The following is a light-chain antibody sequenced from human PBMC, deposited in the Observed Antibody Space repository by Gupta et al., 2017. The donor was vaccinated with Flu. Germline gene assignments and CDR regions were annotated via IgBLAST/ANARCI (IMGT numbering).Light chain of an antibody. CDR3: LLHVAGAWV. Sequence: QIVVTQEPSLTVSPGGTVTLTCGSSSGAVTSGYYPNWFQRKPGQAPRPLIYSISNKHSWTPARFSASLLGGKAALTLSGVQPEDEAEYYCLLHVAGAWVFGGGTKLTVL. J-gene: IGLJ3*02. CDR1: SGAVTSGYY. V-gene: IGLV7-43*01. CDR2: SIS.